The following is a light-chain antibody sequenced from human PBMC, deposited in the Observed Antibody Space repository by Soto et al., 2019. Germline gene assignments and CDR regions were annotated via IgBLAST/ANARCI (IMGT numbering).Light chain of an antibody. CDR1: QSVSSN. CDR3: QQYTNWPLT. Sequence: EIVMTHSPATLSVSPGERATLPCRASQSVSSNLAWYQQKPGQAPRLLIYGASTRATGIPARFSGRGSGTEFTLTISSLQSEDFAVYYCQQYTNWPLTFGGGTKVDIK. V-gene: IGKV3-15*01. CDR2: GAS. J-gene: IGKJ4*01.